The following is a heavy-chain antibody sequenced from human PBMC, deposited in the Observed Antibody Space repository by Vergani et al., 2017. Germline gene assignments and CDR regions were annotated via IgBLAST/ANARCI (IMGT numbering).Heavy chain of an antibody. D-gene: IGHD3-3*01. CDR1: GGSFSGYY. V-gene: IGHV4-34*01. CDR2: INHSGST. CDR3: ARGPLRQLLRFLELLPAFFDY. J-gene: IGHJ4*02. Sequence: QVQLQQWGAGLLKPSETLSLTCAVYGGSFSGYYWSWIRQPPGKGLEWIGEINHSGSTNYNPALKSRVTISVYTSKNQFSLKLSSVTASDTAVYYCARGPLRQLLRFLELLPAFFDYWGQGTLVTVSS.